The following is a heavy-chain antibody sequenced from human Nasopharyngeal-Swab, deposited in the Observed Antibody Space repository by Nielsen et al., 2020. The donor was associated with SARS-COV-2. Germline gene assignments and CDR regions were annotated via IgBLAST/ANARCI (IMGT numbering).Heavy chain of an antibody. V-gene: IGHV3-30*18. Sequence: WIRQPPGKGLEWVAVISYDGSNKYYADSVKGRFTISRDNSKNTLYLQMNSLRAEDTAVYYCAKGGYSGYDPLGMDVWGQGTTVGVSS. J-gene: IGHJ6*02. CDR2: ISYDGSNK. D-gene: IGHD5-12*01. CDR3: AKGGYSGYDPLGMDV.